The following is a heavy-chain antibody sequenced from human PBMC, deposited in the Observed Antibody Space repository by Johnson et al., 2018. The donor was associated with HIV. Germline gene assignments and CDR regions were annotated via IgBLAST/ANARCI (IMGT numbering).Heavy chain of an antibody. V-gene: IGHV3-30*18. CDR1: GFTFDDYG. CDR3: AKVRYYDRDAFDI. CDR2: VSYDGRHQ. D-gene: IGHD3-22*01. Sequence: QVQLVESGGGVVRPGGSLRLSCAASGFTFDDYGMNWIRQAPGTGLELVALVSYDGRHQYHADSVKGRFTISRDNSKNTLYLQMNSLRAEDTAVHYCAKVRYYDRDAFDIWGPGTLVTVSP. J-gene: IGHJ3*02.